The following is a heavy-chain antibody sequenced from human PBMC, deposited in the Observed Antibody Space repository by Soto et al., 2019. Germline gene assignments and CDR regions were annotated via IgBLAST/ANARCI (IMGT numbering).Heavy chain of an antibody. D-gene: IGHD3-16*01. CDR2: IYFTGST. CDR1: AGSISSYY. CDR3: AGGLGAFDI. Sequence: QVQLQESGPGLVKPSETLSLTCTVSAGSISSYYWSWIRQPPGKGLEWIGYIYFTGSTNYNPSLTSRVTISVDTSKNQFSLTLSSVTAADTAVYYCAGGLGAFDIWGQGTMVTVSS. J-gene: IGHJ3*02. V-gene: IGHV4-59*08.